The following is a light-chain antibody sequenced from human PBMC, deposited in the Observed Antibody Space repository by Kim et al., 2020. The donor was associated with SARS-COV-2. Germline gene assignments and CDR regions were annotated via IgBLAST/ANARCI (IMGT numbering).Light chain of an antibody. V-gene: IGLV6-57*03. CDR2: EDS. Sequence: PGNTVTISCPRTSGNIDNYVQWYQQRPGSAPTIVIYEDSERPSGVPDRFSGSIDTSSSSASLTISGLKTEDEADYYCQSYDISNVIFGGGTQLTVL. CDR3: QSYDISNVI. J-gene: IGLJ2*01. CDR1: SGNIDNY.